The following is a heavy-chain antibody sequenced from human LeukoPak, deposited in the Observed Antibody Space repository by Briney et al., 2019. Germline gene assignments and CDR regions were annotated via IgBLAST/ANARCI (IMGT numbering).Heavy chain of an antibody. V-gene: IGHV4-59*01. D-gene: IGHD5-18*01. CDR1: GGSISSYY. CDR2: IYYSGNT. Sequence: SETLSLTCTVSGGSISSYYWSWIRQPPGKGLEWIGYIYYSGNTNYNPSLRSRVIIPIDTSKNQFSLRLSSVTAADTAVYYCARENDRYGRIDYWGQGTQVTVSS. CDR3: ARENDRYGRIDY. J-gene: IGHJ4*02.